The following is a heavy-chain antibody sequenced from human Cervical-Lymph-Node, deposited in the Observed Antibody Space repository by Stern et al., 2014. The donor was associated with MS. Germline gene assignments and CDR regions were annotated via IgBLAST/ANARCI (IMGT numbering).Heavy chain of an antibody. Sequence: VQLVQSGPEVKRPGESLKISCQASGYTFTSYWIGWVRQMPGKGLEWIAIIFPGGSDFRYSPSSQGQVPIPADKPSSPAYLQWNNLKASDTAIYYCARQRYFDYWGQGTLVTVSS. CDR1: GYTFTSYW. CDR2: IFPGGSDF. J-gene: IGHJ4*02. CDR3: ARQRYFDY. V-gene: IGHV5-51*01.